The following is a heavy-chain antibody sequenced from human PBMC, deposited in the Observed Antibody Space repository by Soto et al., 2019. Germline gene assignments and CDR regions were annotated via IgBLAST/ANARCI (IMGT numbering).Heavy chain of an antibody. CDR3: AGSGAAGDYYYYDMDV. J-gene: IGHJ6*03. CDR1: GFTLSSYS. Sequence: GGSLRLSCAASGFTLSSYSMNWVRQAPGKGLEWVSYISTSGKTIYYAESVKGRFTISRDNTNNSLFLQMNSLRDEDTAVYYCAGSGAAGDYYYYDMDVWGKGTTVTVSS. CDR2: ISTSGKTI. V-gene: IGHV3-48*02.